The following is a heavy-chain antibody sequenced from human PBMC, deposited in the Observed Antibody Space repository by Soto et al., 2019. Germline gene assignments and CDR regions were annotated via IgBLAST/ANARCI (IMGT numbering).Heavy chain of an antibody. V-gene: IGHV1-3*04. CDR1: GITSTTYA. CDR2: INTGNGNT. J-gene: IGHJ5*02. Sequence: QVQLVQSGAAVKKPGASVKVSCKASGITSTTYAIHWVRQAPGHGLEWMGWINTGNGNTRYSQRFLGRVSLTTDTSTSTASMDLSSLTSEDTAVYYCARAISGYVTWGQGTLITVSS. D-gene: IGHD5-12*01. CDR3: ARAISGYVT.